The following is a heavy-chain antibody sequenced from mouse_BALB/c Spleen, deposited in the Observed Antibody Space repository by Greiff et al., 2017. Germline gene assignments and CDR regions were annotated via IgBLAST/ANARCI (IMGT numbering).Heavy chain of an antibody. CDR2: ISSGSSTI. J-gene: IGHJ4*01. CDR1: GFTFSSFG. CDR3: ARITTANYAMDY. V-gene: IGHV5-17*02. D-gene: IGHD1-2*01. Sequence: EVQLVESGGGLVQPGGSRKLSCAASGFTFSSFGMHWVRQAPEKGLEWVAYISSGSSTIYYADTVKGRFTISRDNPKNTLFLQMTSLRSEDTAMYYCARITTANYAMDYWGQGTSVTVSS.